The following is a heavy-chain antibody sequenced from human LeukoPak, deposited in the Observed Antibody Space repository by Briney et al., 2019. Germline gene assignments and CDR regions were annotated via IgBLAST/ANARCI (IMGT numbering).Heavy chain of an antibody. V-gene: IGHV3-21*01. Sequence: KPGGSLRLSCAASGFTFSGYSLNWVRQAPGKGLEWVSSISGSSIYIYYADPVKGRFTISRDNANKSLYLQMNSLRAEDTAVYYCARDRDSIAAGFDYWGQGTLVTVSS. CDR3: ARDRDSIAAGFDY. D-gene: IGHD6-13*01. J-gene: IGHJ4*02. CDR1: GFTFSGYS. CDR2: ISGSSIYI.